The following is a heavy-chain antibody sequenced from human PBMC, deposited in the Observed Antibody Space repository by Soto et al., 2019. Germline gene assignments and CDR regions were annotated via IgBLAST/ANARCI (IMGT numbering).Heavy chain of an antibody. Sequence: TLTLTCTVSGGSISSGGYYWSWIRQHPGKGLEWIGYIYYSGSTYYNPSLKSRVTISVDTSKNQFSLKLSSVTAADTAVYYCARSSIKIFGVVSYFDYWGQGTLVTVSS. CDR3: ARSSIKIFGVVSYFDY. J-gene: IGHJ4*02. V-gene: IGHV4-31*03. CDR2: IYYSGST. CDR1: GGSISSGGYY. D-gene: IGHD3-3*01.